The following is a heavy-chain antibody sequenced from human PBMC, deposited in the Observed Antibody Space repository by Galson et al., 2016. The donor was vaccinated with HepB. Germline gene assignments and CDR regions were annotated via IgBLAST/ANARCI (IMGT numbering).Heavy chain of an antibody. CDR2: INPADADS. CDR3: ARRTRVNAFDI. CDR1: GYTFTNNW. J-gene: IGHJ3*02. V-gene: IGHV5-51*01. Sequence: QSGAEVKKPGESLRISCEGSGYTFTNNWIAWVRQMPGKGLDSLGLINPADADSRYGPSFRGQVTFSAGKSINTAYLQWSTLKASDTAIYYCARRTRVNAFDIWGQGTLVIVSS.